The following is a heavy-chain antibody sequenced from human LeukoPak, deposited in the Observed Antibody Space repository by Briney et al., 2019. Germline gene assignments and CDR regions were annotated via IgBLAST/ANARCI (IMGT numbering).Heavy chain of an antibody. J-gene: IGHJ4*02. V-gene: IGHV1-2*02. CDR3: ARDFTAAFDY. CDR2: INPNSGDT. D-gene: IGHD2-15*01. Sequence: ASVKVSCKASGYTFTGYYMHWVRQAPGQGLEWMGWINPNSGDTNYAQKFQGRVTMTRDTSISTGYMELSSLRSDDTAVYYCARDFTAAFDYWGQGTLVTVSS. CDR1: GYTFTGYY.